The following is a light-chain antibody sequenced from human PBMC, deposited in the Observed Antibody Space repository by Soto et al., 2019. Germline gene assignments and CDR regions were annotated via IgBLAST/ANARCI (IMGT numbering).Light chain of an antibody. CDR3: SSSADSRVI. CDR1: SSDVGGYNF. V-gene: IGLV2-8*01. Sequence: QSALTQPPSAXXSPGQSVTISCTGTSSDVGGYNFVSWYQQHPGKVPKLIIYELSKRPSGVPDRFSGSKSGNTASLTVSGLQAEDEADYYCSSSADSRVIFGGGTKLTVL. J-gene: IGLJ2*01. CDR2: ELS.